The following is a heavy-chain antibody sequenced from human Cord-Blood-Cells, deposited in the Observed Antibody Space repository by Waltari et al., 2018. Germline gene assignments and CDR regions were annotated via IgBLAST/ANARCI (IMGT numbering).Heavy chain of an antibody. J-gene: IGHJ5*02. CDR1: GGSVSSGSYY. D-gene: IGHD3-3*01. CDR2: IYYSGST. V-gene: IGHV4-61*01. CDR3: ARGGGYDFWSGYYLPYNWFDP. Sequence: QVQLQESGPGLVKPSETLSLTCTVSGGSVSSGSYYRSWIRQPPGKGLEWIGYIYYSGSTNYNPSLKSRVTISVDTSKNQFSLKLSSVTAADTAVYYCARGGGYDFWSGYYLPYNWFDPWGQGTLVTVSS.